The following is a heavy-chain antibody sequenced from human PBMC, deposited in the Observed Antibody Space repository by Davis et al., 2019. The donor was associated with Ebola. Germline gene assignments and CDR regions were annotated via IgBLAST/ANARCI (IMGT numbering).Heavy chain of an antibody. CDR2: MNPKSGNT. D-gene: IGHD3/OR15-3a*01. CDR3: ARGSRTLDI. V-gene: IGHV1-8*01. J-gene: IGHJ3*02. Sequence: AASVKVSCNASGYTFTSYDINWVRQATGHGLEWMGWMNPKSGNTGYAQKFQARVSMTRNTSISTAYMELNSLRSEDTAVYYCARGSRTLDIWGQGTVVTVSS. CDR1: GYTFTSYD.